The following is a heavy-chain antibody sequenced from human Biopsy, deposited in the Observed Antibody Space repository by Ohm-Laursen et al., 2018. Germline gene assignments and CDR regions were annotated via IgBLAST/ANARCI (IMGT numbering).Heavy chain of an antibody. CDR1: GYTFTGQY. J-gene: IGHJ1*01. Sequence: ASVKVSCKASGYTFTGQYLHWVRQFPGQGLEWMGWINPHSGTTKFAQDFQGRVTMTRDMSITTAYMELRRLRSDDTAVYYCAKGQDLRGGAEYFQHWGQGALVTVSS. CDR2: INPHSGTT. V-gene: IGHV1-2*02. D-gene: IGHD2-15*01. CDR3: AKGQDLRGGAEYFQH.